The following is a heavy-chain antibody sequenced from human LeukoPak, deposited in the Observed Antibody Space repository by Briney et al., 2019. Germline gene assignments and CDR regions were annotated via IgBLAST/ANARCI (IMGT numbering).Heavy chain of an antibody. Sequence: PSETLSLTCTVSGGSLNPFHWNWIRQPPGKGLEWIGYISFSGSADYNPSLKSRVTISLDTSKNQFSLKLSSVTAADTAVYYCARSTWLLDKWGQGTLVTVSS. J-gene: IGHJ4*02. CDR2: ISFSGSA. V-gene: IGHV4-59*01. D-gene: IGHD3-22*01. CDR3: ARSTWLLDK. CDR1: GGSLNPFH.